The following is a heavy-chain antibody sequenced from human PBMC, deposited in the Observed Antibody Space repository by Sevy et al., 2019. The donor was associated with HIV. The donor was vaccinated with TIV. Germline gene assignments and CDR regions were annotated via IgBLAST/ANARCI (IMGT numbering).Heavy chain of an antibody. J-gene: IGHJ6*02. CDR2: FDTEDGEK. D-gene: IGHD3-22*01. CDR1: GYTLTELS. Sequence: ASVKVSCKVSGYTLTELSMHWVQQPPGKGLEWMGRFDTEDGEKIYEQKFLGRLTMTENTSTDTAYMDMSSLRSEDTAVYYCATEDITMIPYGLDVWGQGTTVTVSS. V-gene: IGHV1-24*01. CDR3: ATEDITMIPYGLDV.